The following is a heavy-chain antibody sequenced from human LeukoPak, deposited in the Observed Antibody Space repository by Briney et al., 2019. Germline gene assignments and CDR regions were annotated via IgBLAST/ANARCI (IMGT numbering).Heavy chain of an antibody. V-gene: IGHV4-61*01. CDR2: IYYSGST. CDR1: GGSVSSGSYY. Sequence: PSETLSLTCTVSGGSVSSGSYYWSWIRQPPGKGLEWIGYIYYSGSTNYNPSLKSRATISVDTSKNQFSLKLSSVTAADTAVYYCARVPRITMVRGVIMGWFDPWGQGTLVTVSS. J-gene: IGHJ5*02. CDR3: ARVPRITMVRGVIMGWFDP. D-gene: IGHD3-10*01.